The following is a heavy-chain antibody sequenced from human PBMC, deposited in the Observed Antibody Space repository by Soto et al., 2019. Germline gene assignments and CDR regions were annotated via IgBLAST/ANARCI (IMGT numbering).Heavy chain of an antibody. CDR2: ISYDGSNK. CDR3: AKDYYDILTGYPWFDP. Sequence: GSLRLSCAASGFTFSSYGMHWVRQAPGKGLEWVAVISYDGSNKYYADSVKGRFTISRDNSKNTLYLQMNSLRAEDTAVYYCAKDYYDILTGYPWFDPWGQGTLVTVSS. CDR1: GFTFSSYG. V-gene: IGHV3-30*18. D-gene: IGHD3-9*01. J-gene: IGHJ5*02.